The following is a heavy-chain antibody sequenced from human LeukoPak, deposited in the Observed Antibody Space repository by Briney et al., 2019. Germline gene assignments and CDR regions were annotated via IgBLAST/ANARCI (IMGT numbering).Heavy chain of an antibody. CDR3: ARVGSYYDSSGYYPTTSYYFDY. Sequence: GGSLRLSCAASGFTFSSYEMNWVRQAPGKGLERVSYISSSGSTIYYADSVKGRFSISRDNAKNSLYLQMNSLRAEDTAVYYCARVGSYYDSSGYYPTTSYYFDYWGQGTLVTVSS. CDR1: GFTFSSYE. V-gene: IGHV3-48*03. CDR2: ISSSGSTI. D-gene: IGHD3-22*01. J-gene: IGHJ4*02.